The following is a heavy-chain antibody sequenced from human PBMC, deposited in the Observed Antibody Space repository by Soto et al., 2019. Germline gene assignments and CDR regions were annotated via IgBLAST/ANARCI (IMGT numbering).Heavy chain of an antibody. CDR3: ARDQGRITMVRNADISFDN. D-gene: IGHD3-10*01. Sequence: ASVKVSCKASGYTFTSYGISWVRQAPGQGLEWMGWISAYNGNTNYAQKLQGRVTMTTDTSTSTAHMELRTLSSDDTAVYYCARDQGRITMVRNADISFDNWGEGTMVTV. V-gene: IGHV1-18*01. CDR1: GYTFTSYG. J-gene: IGHJ3*02. CDR2: ISAYNGNT.